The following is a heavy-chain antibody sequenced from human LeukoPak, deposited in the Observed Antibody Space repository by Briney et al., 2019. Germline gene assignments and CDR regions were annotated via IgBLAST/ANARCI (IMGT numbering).Heavy chain of an antibody. CDR1: GGSISSYY. V-gene: IGHV4-59*01. D-gene: IGHD3-9*01. CDR3: ARNAYYDILTGYYPFDP. Sequence: PSETLSLTCTVSGGSISSYYWSWIRQPPGKGLEWIGYIYYSGSTNYNPSLKSRVTISEDTSKNQFSLKLSSVTAADTAVYYCARNAYYDILTGYYPFDPWGQGTLVTVSS. J-gene: IGHJ5*02. CDR2: IYYSGST.